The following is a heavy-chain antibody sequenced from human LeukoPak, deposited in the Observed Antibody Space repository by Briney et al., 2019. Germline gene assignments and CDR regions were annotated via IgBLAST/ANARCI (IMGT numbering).Heavy chain of an antibody. D-gene: IGHD3-22*01. V-gene: IGHV4-59*01. CDR1: GGSINSYY. CDR3: ARGTMMVGP. Sequence: PSETLSLTCTVSGGSINSYYWSWIRQPPGKGLEWIGYIYYGGSTNYNPSLKSRVTISVDTSKNQFSLKLSSVTAADTAVYYCARGTMMVGPWGQGTLVTVSS. J-gene: IGHJ5*02. CDR2: IYYGGST.